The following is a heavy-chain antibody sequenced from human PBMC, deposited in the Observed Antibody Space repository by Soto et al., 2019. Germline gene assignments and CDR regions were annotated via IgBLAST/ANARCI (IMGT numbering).Heavy chain of an antibody. CDR3: ARDSLLWFGESRAIAFDI. J-gene: IGHJ3*02. Sequence: SETLSLTCTVSGGSISSYYWSWIRQPPGKGLEWIGYIYYSGSTNYNPSLKSRVTISVDTSKNQFSLKLSSVTAADTAVYYCARDSLLWFGESRAIAFDIWGQGTMVTVSS. V-gene: IGHV4-59*01. D-gene: IGHD3-10*01. CDR2: IYYSGST. CDR1: GGSISSYY.